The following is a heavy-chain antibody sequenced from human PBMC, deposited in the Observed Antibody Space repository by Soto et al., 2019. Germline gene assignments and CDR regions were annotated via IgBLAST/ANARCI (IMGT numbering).Heavy chain of an antibody. V-gene: IGHV3-53*01. CDR2: IYSGGST. Sequence: GGSLRLSCAASGFTVSSNYMSWVRQAPGKGLGWVSVIYSGGSTYYADSVKGRFTISRDNSKNTLYLQMNSLRAEDTAVYYCARDRDYYGMDVWGQGTTVTVSS. D-gene: IGHD3-10*01. CDR1: GFTVSSNY. J-gene: IGHJ6*02. CDR3: ARDRDYYGMDV.